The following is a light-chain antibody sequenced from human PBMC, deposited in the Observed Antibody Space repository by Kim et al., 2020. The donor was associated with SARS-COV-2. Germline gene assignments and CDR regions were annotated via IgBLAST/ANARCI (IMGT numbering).Light chain of an antibody. CDR2: WAA. CDR1: QSVLASANNKNF. J-gene: IGKJ4*01. Sequence: ANINCKASQSVLASANNKNFLAWYQQRPGQPPKMLIYWAATRESGVPDRFSGSGSGTDFTLTISSLQAEDVAVYYCQQYYSVPLAFGGGTKVDIK. CDR3: QQYYSVPLA. V-gene: IGKV4-1*01.